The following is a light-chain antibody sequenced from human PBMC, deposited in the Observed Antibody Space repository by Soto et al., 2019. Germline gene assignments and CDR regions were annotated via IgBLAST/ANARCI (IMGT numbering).Light chain of an antibody. J-gene: IGKJ5*01. CDR2: DAS. CDR3: QQRSNWPPFA. Sequence: IVLTQSPATLSLSPGERATLSCRASQSVSSYLAWYQQKPGQAPRLLIYDASNSATDIPARFSGSGSGTDFTLTSSSLEPEDFAVYYCQQRSNWPPFAFGQGTRLEIK. V-gene: IGKV3-11*01. CDR1: QSVSSY.